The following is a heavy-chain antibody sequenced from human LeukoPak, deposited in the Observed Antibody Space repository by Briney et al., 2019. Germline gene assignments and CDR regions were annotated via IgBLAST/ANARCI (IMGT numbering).Heavy chain of an antibody. V-gene: IGHV3-23*01. CDR2: ISGSGGST. CDR3: AKTKYDFWSGYPAPDFDY. Sequence: GSLRLSCAASGFTFSSYAMSWVRQAPGKGLEWVSAISGSGGSTYYADSVKGRFTISRDNSKNTLYLQMNSLRAEDTAVYYCAKTKYDFWSGYPAPDFDYWGQGTLVTVSS. J-gene: IGHJ4*02. CDR1: GFTFSSYA. D-gene: IGHD3-3*01.